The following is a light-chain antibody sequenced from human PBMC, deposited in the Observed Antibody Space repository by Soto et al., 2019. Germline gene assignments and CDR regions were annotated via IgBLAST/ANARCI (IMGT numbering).Light chain of an antibody. V-gene: IGKV1-39*01. CDR1: QTIGRY. Sequence: DIQMTQSPSSLSASGGDRVTITWRASQTIGRYLNWYQQQPGKAPKLLIYAGSNLQSGVPSRFSGTGPGTDSTLTISSLQPEDFATYYCQQSFITPHTFGQGTKVDI. CDR2: AGS. CDR3: QQSFITPHT. J-gene: IGKJ2*01.